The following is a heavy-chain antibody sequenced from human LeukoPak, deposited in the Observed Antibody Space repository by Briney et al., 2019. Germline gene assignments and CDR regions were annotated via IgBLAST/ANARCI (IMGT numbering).Heavy chain of an antibody. D-gene: IGHD2-21*01. J-gene: IGHJ6*03. Sequence: SETLSLTCVVYGGSLSGYSWSWVRQPPGKGLEWIGEINHSGSNNYNPYSRSRVTISVDTAKNQFSLRLSYVTGADTAVYYCAGEIEVVPDSYFCFYHLDVWGTGTTVTVSS. CDR3: AGEIEVVPDSYFCFYHLDV. CDR2: INHSGSN. CDR1: GGSLSGYS. V-gene: IGHV4-34*01.